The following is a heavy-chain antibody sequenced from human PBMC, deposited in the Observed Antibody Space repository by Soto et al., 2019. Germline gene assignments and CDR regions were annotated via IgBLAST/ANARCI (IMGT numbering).Heavy chain of an antibody. V-gene: IGHV4-31*03. Sequence: SETLSLTCTVSGGSISSGGYYWSWIRQHPGKGLEWIGYIYYSGSTYYNPSLKSRVTISVDTSKNQFSMKLSSVTAADTAVYYCARALEDIVLVPAAIGYWFDPWGQGTLVTVSS. CDR1: GGSISSGGYY. CDR3: ARALEDIVLVPAAIGYWFDP. CDR2: IYYSGST. J-gene: IGHJ5*02. D-gene: IGHD2-2*01.